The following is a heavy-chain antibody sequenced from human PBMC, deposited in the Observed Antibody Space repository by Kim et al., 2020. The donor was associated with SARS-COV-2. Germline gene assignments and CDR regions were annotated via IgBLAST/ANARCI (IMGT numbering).Heavy chain of an antibody. CDR2: IYYSGST. V-gene: IGHV4-59*11. Sequence: SETLSLTCTVSGGSISSHYWCLNWQHPGKGLEWIGYIYYSGSTNYNLSPMSRNIITVFTPKNQISLKLSSMTAVDTAVYYCARGLTTNEDWPTYF. D-gene: IGHD1-1*01. J-gene: IGHJ2*01. CDR3: ARGLTTNEDWPTYF. CDR1: GGSISSHY.